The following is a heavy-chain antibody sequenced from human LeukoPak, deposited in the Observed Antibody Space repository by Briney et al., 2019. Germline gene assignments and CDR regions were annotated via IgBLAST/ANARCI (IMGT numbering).Heavy chain of an antibody. CDR1: GFTFSSYE. D-gene: IGHD4-23*01. CDR3: ARVDPDYGGNSGIDY. CDR2: ISSSGSTI. J-gene: IGHJ4*02. Sequence: PGGSLRLSCAVSGFTFSSYEMNWVRQAPGKGLEWVSYISSSGSTIYYADSVKGRFTISRDNAKNSLYLQMNSLSAEDTAVYYCARVDPDYGGNSGIDYWGQGTLVTVSS. V-gene: IGHV3-48*03.